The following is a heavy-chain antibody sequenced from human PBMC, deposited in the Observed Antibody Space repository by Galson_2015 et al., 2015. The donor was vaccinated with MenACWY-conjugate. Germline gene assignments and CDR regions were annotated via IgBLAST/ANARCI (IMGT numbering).Heavy chain of an antibody. CDR2: ISGSGGST. CDR1: GFTFSSYA. V-gene: IGHV3-23*01. D-gene: IGHD2-21*02. J-gene: IGHJ4*02. Sequence: SLRLSCAASGFTFSSYAMSWVRQAPGKGLEWVSAISGSGGSTYYADSVKGRFTISRDNSKNTLYLQMNSLRAEDTAVYYCAKTLSGGDWARSLLSIWGQGTLVTVSS. CDR3: AKTLSGGDWARSLLSI.